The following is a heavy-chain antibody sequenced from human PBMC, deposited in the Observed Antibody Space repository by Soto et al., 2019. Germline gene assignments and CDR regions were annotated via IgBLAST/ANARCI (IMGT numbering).Heavy chain of an antibody. D-gene: IGHD4-17*01. V-gene: IGHV1-3*01. CDR2: INAVNGNP. Sequence: QGQLVQSGAEVKKPGASLKVSCKASGYTFTSYAMHWVRQAPGHGLEWMGWINAVNGNPKYSQKFQGRVTITRDTSASTAYKEPSSLRAEDTAVYDCARTVGYDYGMDVWGQGTTVTVSS. CDR3: ARTVGYDYGMDV. CDR1: GYTFTSYA. J-gene: IGHJ6*02.